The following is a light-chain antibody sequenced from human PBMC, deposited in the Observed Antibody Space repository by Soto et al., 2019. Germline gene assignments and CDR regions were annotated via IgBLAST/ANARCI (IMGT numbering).Light chain of an antibody. CDR3: QQYGSSPLT. CDR2: GAS. V-gene: IGKV3-20*01. J-gene: IGKJ4*01. Sequence: IVLTQSPGTLSLSPGEGATLSCRASQSVSSSYIAWYQQRPGQPPSLLIYGASSRATGIPDRFSGSGSGTDFTLTISRLEPEDFAVYYCQQYGSSPLTFGGGTKVDIK. CDR1: QSVSSSY.